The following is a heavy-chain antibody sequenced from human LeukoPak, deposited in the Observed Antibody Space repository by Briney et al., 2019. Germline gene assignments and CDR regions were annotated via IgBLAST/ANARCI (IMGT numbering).Heavy chain of an antibody. D-gene: IGHD2/OR15-2a*01. CDR3: ARDLWGSNSNWFDP. CDR2: INTNTGNP. J-gene: IGHJ5*02. CDR1: GYTFTSYD. Sequence: ASVKVSCKASGYTFTSYDINWVRQAPGQGLEWMGWINTNTGNPTYAQGFTGRFVFSLDTSVSTAYLQISSLKAEDTAVYYCARDLWGSNSNWFDPWGQGTLVTVSS. V-gene: IGHV7-4-1*02.